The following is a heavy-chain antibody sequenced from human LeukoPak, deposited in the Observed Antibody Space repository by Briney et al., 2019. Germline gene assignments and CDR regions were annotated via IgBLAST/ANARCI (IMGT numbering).Heavy chain of an antibody. CDR2: IYYSGST. Sequence: SETLSLTCTVSGGSISNYYWGWIRQPPGKGLEWIGSIYYSGSTYYNPSLKSRVTISVDTSKNQFSLKLSSVTAADTAVYYCAGSSGSYAYYYYYYMDVWGKGTTVTVSS. J-gene: IGHJ6*03. CDR3: AGSSGSYAYYYYYYMDV. CDR1: GGSISNYY. D-gene: IGHD1-26*01. V-gene: IGHV4-39*07.